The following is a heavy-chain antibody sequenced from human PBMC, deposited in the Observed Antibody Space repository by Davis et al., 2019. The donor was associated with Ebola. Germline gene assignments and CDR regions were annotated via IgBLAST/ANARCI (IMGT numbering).Heavy chain of an antibody. J-gene: IGHJ4*02. V-gene: IGHV3-73*01. CDR3: TLTVTMIDY. CDR1: GFTFSGSA. CDR2: IRSKANSYAT. D-gene: IGHD4-17*01. Sequence: GGSLRRSCAASGFTFSGSAMHWVRQASGKGLEWVGRIRSKANSYATAYAASVKGRFTISRDDSKNTAYLQMNSLKTEDTAVYYCTLTVTMIDYWGQGTLVTVSS.